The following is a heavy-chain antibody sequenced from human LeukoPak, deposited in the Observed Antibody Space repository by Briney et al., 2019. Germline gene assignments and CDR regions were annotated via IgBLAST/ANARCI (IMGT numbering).Heavy chain of an antibody. D-gene: IGHD3-3*01. CDR2: ISSSSSTI. V-gene: IGHV3-48*01. CDR1: GFTFSSYS. J-gene: IGHJ4*02. CDR3: AKDSYYDSLDY. Sequence: GGSLRLSCAASGFTFSSYSMNWVRQAPGKGLEWVSYISSSSSTIYYADSVKGRFTISRDNAKNSLYLQMNSLTTEDTAVYYCAKDSYYDSLDYWGQGTLVTVSS.